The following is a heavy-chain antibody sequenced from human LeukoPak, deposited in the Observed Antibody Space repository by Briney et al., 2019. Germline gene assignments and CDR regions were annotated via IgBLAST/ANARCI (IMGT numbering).Heavy chain of an antibody. CDR1: GYTFTGYY. Sequence: ASVKVSCKASGYTFTGYYMHWVRQAPGQGLEWMGRINPNSGGTTYAQKFQGRVTMTRDTSISTAYMELSRLRSDDTAVYYCARGYYYGSGSYYSSRDNDYWGQGTLVTVSS. V-gene: IGHV1-2*06. CDR3: ARGYYYGSGSYYSSRDNDY. J-gene: IGHJ4*02. D-gene: IGHD3-10*01. CDR2: INPNSGGT.